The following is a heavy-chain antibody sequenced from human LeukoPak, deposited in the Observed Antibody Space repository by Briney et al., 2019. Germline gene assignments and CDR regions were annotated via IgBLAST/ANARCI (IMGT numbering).Heavy chain of an antibody. CDR1: GFTFSSYG. D-gene: IGHD6-13*01. CDR2: ISYDGSNK. J-gene: IGHJ6*04. V-gene: IGHV3-30*18. CDR3: AKGLDSSSWNYYYYGMDV. Sequence: PGGSLRLPCAASGFTFSSYGMHWVRQAPGKGLEWVAVISYDGSNKYYADSVKGRFTISRDNSKNTLYLQMNSLRAEDTAVYYCAKGLDSSSWNYYYYGMDVWGKGTTVTVSS.